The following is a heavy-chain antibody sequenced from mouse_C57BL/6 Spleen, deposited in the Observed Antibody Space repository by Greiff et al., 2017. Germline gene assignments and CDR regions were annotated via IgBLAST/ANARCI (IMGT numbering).Heavy chain of an antibody. J-gene: IGHJ2*01. Sequence: QVQLKESGPELVKPGASVKISCKASGYAFSSSWMNWVKQRPGKGLEWIGRIYPGDGDTNYNGKFKGKATLTADKSSSTAYMQLSSLTSEDSAVYFCARCLITTVVGCDYWGQGTTLTVSS. CDR3: ARCLITTVVGCDY. CDR1: GYAFSSSW. CDR2: IYPGDGDT. D-gene: IGHD1-1*01. V-gene: IGHV1-82*01.